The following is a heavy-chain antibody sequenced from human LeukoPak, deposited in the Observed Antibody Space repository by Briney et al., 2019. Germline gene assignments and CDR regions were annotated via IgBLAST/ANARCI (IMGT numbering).Heavy chain of an antibody. D-gene: IGHD5-18*01. J-gene: IGHJ4*02. CDR3: AREERGYSGDY. CDR2: IYYSGST. Sequence: PSETLSLTCTVSGGSISSSSYYWGWIRQPPGKGLEWIGSIYYSGSTYYNPSLKSRVTISVDTSKNQFSLKLSSVTAADTAVYYCAREERGYSGDYWGQGTLVTVSS. CDR1: GGSISSSSYY. V-gene: IGHV4-39*02.